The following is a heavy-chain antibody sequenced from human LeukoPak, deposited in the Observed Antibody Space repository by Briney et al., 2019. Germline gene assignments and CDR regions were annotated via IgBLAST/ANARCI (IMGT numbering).Heavy chain of an antibody. J-gene: IGHJ4*02. V-gene: IGHV3-49*04. Sequence: AGGSLRLSCSASGFTFDDYAVSWVRQAPGKGLEWVGFIRSKDFGGTPEYAASVRGRFTISRDDSKSIAYLQMNSLKTEDTAVYYCTRNTVTVHFDYWSQGTLVTVSS. CDR1: GFTFDDYA. CDR2: IRSKDFGGTP. D-gene: IGHD4-17*01. CDR3: TRNTVTVHFDY.